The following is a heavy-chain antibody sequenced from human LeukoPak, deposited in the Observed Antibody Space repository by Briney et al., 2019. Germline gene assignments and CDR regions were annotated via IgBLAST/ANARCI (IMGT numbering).Heavy chain of an antibody. V-gene: IGHV1-46*01. CDR3: ARDGTLSGSGYIDTLHFDY. CDR1: GYTFTSYY. D-gene: IGHD3-22*01. Sequence: GASVKVSCKASGYTFTSYYMHWVRQAPGQGLEWMGIINPSGGSTSYAQKFQGRVTMTRDTSTSTVYMELSSLRSEDTAVYYCARDGTLSGSGYIDTLHFDYWGQGTLDTVSS. CDR2: INPSGGST. J-gene: IGHJ4*02.